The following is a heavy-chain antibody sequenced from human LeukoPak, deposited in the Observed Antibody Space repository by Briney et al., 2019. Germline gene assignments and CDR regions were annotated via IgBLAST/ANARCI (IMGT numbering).Heavy chain of an antibody. CDR3: ARESEYDFWTGSYFDY. D-gene: IGHD3-3*01. CDR1: GFTFSSYS. V-gene: IGHV3-21*01. Sequence: GGSLRLSCTASGFTFSSYSMNWVRQAPGKGLEWVSSITGSTLSIHYADSVKGRFTISRDNAKTSLYLQMNSLRAEDTAIYYCARESEYDFWTGSYFDYWGQGTLVTVSS. J-gene: IGHJ4*02. CDR2: ITGSTLSI.